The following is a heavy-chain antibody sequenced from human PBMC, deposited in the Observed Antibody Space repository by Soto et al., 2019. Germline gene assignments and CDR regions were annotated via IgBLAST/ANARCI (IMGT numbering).Heavy chain of an antibody. D-gene: IGHD3-16*01. CDR1: GFTFSGYW. CDR2: INQGGGEK. V-gene: IGHV3-7*03. Sequence: GGSLRLSCAASGFTFSGYWMAWVRQAPGKGLEWVANINQGGGEKYHVDSVKGRFTISRDNAENSLYLQMNSLRAEDTAAYYCARDATFCLACWGRGTLVTVSS. J-gene: IGHJ4*02. CDR3: ARDATFCLAC.